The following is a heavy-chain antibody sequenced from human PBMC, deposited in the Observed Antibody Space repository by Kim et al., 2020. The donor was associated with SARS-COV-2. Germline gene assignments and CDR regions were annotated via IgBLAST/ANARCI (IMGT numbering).Heavy chain of an antibody. V-gene: IGHV3-73*01. CDR2: IRTKAGSYAT. Sequence: GGSLRLSCAASGFTFSGSNIHWVRQASGKGLEWVARIRTKAGSYATAYAASVKGRFIISRDDSKNTAYLQMNNLKTEDTARYYCTAPKDVWGQGTTVTVSS. CDR3: TAPKDV. J-gene: IGHJ6*02. CDR1: GFTFSGSN.